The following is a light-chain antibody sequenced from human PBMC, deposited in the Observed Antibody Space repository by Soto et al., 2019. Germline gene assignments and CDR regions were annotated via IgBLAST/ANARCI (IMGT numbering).Light chain of an antibody. Sequence: DFPMTQSPSTLTASVGDRVTITCRASQSIGDSLAWYQQKPGKAPYLLISDVSSLERGVPSRFSGSGSGTEFTLTISSMQPDDFATFYCQQYNGYSRTFGQGTKVEI. CDR3: QQYNGYSRT. CDR2: DVS. V-gene: IGKV1-5*01. J-gene: IGKJ1*01. CDR1: QSIGDS.